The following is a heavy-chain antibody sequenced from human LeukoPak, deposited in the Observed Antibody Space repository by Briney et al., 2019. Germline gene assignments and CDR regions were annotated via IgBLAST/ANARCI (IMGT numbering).Heavy chain of an antibody. Sequence: GGSLRLSCAASGFTFSDYYMSWIRQVPGKGLEWVSYISSSGSTIYYADSVKGRFTISRDNAKNSLYLQMNSLRAEDTAVYYCARSRGVATIPYGMDVWGQGTTVTVSS. V-gene: IGHV3-11*01. CDR3: ARSRGVATIPYGMDV. CDR2: ISSSGSTI. CDR1: GFTFSDYY. D-gene: IGHD5-12*01. J-gene: IGHJ6*02.